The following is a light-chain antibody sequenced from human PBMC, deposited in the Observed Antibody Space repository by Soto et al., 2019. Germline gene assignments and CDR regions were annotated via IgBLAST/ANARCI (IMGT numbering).Light chain of an antibody. CDR2: AAS. V-gene: IGKV1-39*01. Sequence: DIQMTKSPSSLFASVGDRFTITCRAGQGVSAYLLCYQKRQGRAPKLLFYAASNLLSGVPSRFSGSGSGTNFTLTISRLQPEDFATYYCQQSYRTPHTFGQGTKLETK. CDR1: QGVSAY. J-gene: IGKJ2*01. CDR3: QQSYRTPHT.